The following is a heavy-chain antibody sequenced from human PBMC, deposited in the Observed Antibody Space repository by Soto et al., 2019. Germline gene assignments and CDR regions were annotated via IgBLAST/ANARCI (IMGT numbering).Heavy chain of an antibody. Sequence: QVQLVQSGAEVKKPGSSVKVSCKASGGTFSSYAISWVRQAPGQGLEWMGGIIPIFGTANYAQKFQGRVTITADESTSTAYMELSSLRSEYTAVYYCARAISAAAGTLGNNWFDPWGQGTLVTVSS. V-gene: IGHV1-69*01. CDR3: ARAISAAAGTLGNNWFDP. D-gene: IGHD6-13*01. CDR2: IIPIFGTA. J-gene: IGHJ5*02. CDR1: GGTFSSYA.